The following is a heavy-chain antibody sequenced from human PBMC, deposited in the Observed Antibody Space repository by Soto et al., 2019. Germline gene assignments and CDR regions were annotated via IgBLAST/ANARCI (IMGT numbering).Heavy chain of an antibody. CDR1: GFTFRSYD. J-gene: IGHJ6*02. Sequence: GRSLRLSCAASGFTFRSYDMHWVRQAPGKGLEWMGVISFDRVKKYYADSVKGRFTISRDSSKNKLYLQMNSLRAEDTAVYYCAKPIVAAGYYGMDVWGQGTTVTVSS. D-gene: IGHD6-13*01. CDR2: ISFDRVKK. CDR3: AKPIVAAGYYGMDV. V-gene: IGHV3-30*18.